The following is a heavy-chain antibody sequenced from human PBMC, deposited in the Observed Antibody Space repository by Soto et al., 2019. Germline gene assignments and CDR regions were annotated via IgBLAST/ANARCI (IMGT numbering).Heavy chain of an antibody. CDR1: GDSVSSNSAA. V-gene: IGHV6-1*01. CDR3: ARDIVVVPAAIAYYYGMDV. J-gene: IGHJ6*02. CDR2: TYYRSKWYN. D-gene: IGHD2-2*01. Sequence: SKTLSLTCAISGDSVSSNSAAWNWIRQSPSRGLEWLGRTYYRSKWYNDYAVSVKSRITINPDTSKNQFSLQLNSVTPEDTAVYYCARDIVVVPAAIAYYYGMDVWGQGTTVTVSS.